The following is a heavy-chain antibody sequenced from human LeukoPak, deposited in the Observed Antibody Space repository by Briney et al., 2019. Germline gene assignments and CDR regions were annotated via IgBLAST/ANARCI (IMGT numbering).Heavy chain of an antibody. CDR2: INPNSGGT. Sequence: ASVKVSCKASGYTFTVYYMHWVRQAPGQGLEWMGRINPNSGGTNYAQKFQGRVTMTRDTSISTAYLELSRLRSDDTAVYYCARERAAAGNRGDYWGQGTLVTVSS. V-gene: IGHV1-2*06. CDR1: GYTFTVYY. J-gene: IGHJ4*02. D-gene: IGHD6-13*01. CDR3: ARERAAAGNRGDY.